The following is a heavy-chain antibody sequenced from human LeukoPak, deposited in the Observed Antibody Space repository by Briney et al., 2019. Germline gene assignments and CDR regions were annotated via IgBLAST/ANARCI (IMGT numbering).Heavy chain of an antibody. J-gene: IGHJ4*02. Sequence: TSVKVSCKASGYTFTSYDINWVRQAPGQGLEWMGWISAYNGNTHYAQKVQDRVTMTTDTSTSTAYMELRSLRSDDTAVYYCAREGGPTGGAQDYWGQGTLVTVSS. V-gene: IGHV1-18*01. CDR2: ISAYNGNT. CDR1: GYTFTSYD. D-gene: IGHD1-1*01. CDR3: AREGGPTGGAQDY.